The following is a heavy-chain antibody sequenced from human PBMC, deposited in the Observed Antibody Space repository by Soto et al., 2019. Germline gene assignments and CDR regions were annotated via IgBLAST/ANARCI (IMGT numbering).Heavy chain of an antibody. CDR1: GYTFTSYG. V-gene: IGHV1-18*01. CDR3: AREFNVDSYYYYYGMDV. CDR2: ISAYNGNT. Sequence: ASVKVSCKASGYTFTSYGISWVRQAPGQGLEWMGWISAYNGNTNYAQKLQGRVTMTTDTSTSTAYMELSSLRSEDTAVYYCAREFNVDSYYYYYGMDVWGQGTTVTVSS. J-gene: IGHJ6*02.